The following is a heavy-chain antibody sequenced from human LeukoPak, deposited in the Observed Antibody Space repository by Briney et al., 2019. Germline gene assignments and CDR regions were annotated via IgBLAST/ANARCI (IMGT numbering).Heavy chain of an antibody. V-gene: IGHV4-34*01. J-gene: IGHJ4*02. CDR2: INHSGST. Sequence: PSETLSLTCAVYGGSFSGYYWSWIRQPPGKGLGWIGEINHSGSTNYNPSLKSRVTISVDTSKNQFSLKLSSVTAADTAVYYCARVMTTVRFYDYWGQGTLITVPS. CDR3: ARVMTTVRFYDY. D-gene: IGHD4-11*01. CDR1: GGSFSGYY.